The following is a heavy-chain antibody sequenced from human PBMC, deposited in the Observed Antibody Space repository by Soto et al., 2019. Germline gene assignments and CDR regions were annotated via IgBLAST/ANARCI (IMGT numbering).Heavy chain of an antibody. V-gene: IGHV5-51*01. Sequence: GESLKISCKGSGYSFTSYWIGWVRQMPGKGLEWMGIIYPGDSDTRYSPSFQGQVTISADKSISTAYLQWSSLKASDTAMYYCARLHLYSGYDPGAFDIWGQGRMVTVS. CDR2: IYPGDSDT. J-gene: IGHJ3*02. CDR3: ARLHLYSGYDPGAFDI. D-gene: IGHD5-12*01. CDR1: GYSFTSYW.